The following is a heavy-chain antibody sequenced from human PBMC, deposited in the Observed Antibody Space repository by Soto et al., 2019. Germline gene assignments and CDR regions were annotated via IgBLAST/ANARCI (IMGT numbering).Heavy chain of an antibody. CDR3: ARVGDCSGGSCYSYYFDY. CDR2: INPSGGST. V-gene: IGHV1-46*01. Sequence: GASVKVSFKASGYTFTSYYMHWLRQAPGQGLEWMGIINPSGGSTSYAQKFQGRVTMTRDTSTSTVYMELSSLRSEDTAVYYCARVGDCSGGSCYSYYFDYWGQGTLVTVSS. J-gene: IGHJ4*02. CDR1: GYTFTSYY. D-gene: IGHD2-15*01.